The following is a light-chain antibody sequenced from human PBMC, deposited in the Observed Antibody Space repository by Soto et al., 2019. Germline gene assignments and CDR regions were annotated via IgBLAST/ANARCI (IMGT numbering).Light chain of an antibody. J-gene: IGKJ1*01. CDR1: QSISSF. V-gene: IGKV1-5*01. CDR3: QQYNIYWT. CDR2: GAS. Sequence: DIPMTQSPSTLSASVGDRVTITCRASQSISSFLAWYQQKPGKAPNLLIYGASSVESGVPSRFSGSGSGTEFTLTISSLQPDDFATYYCQQYNIYWTFGQGTKVEIK.